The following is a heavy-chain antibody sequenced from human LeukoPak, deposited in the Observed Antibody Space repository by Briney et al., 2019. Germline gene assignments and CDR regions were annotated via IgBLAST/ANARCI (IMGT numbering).Heavy chain of an antibody. J-gene: IGHJ4*02. CDR2: IIPIFGTA. CDR1: GYTFTGYY. D-gene: IGHD5-24*01. V-gene: IGHV1-69*13. Sequence: SVKVSCKASGYTFTGYYMHWVRQAPGQGLEWMGGIIPIFGTANYAQKFQGRVTITADESTSTAYMELSSLRSEDTAVYYCARGRDGYIEPFDYWGQGTLVTVSS. CDR3: ARGRDGYIEPFDY.